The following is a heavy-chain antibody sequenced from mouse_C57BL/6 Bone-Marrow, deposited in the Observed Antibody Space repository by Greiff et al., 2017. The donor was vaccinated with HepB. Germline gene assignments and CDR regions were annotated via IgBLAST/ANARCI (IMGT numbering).Heavy chain of an antibody. CDR2: IRNKANGYTT. V-gene: IGHV7-3*01. D-gene: IGHD1-1*01. J-gene: IGHJ2*01. CDR3: ARYADDYGSSPRHDY. CDR1: GFTFTDYY. Sequence: EVKLLESGGGLVQPGGSLSLSCAASGFTFTDYYMSWVRQPPGKALEWLGFIRNKANGYTTEYSASVKGRFTISRDNSQSILYLQMNALRAEDSATYYCARYADDYGSSPRHDYWGQGTTLTVSS.